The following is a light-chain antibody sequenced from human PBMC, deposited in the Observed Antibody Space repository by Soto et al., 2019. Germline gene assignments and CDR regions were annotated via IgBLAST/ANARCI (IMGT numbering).Light chain of an antibody. CDR3: HQYGRSPQT. CDR1: QSVFSS. CDR2: GAS. V-gene: IGKV3-20*01. Sequence: VMTQSPVTLSVSKGERATLSCRASQSVFSSLAWYQQKPGQAPRLLIYGASIRATGIPDRFSGSGSGTDFTFTISRLEPEDVAVYYCHQYGRSPQTFGQGTKVDIK. J-gene: IGKJ1*01.